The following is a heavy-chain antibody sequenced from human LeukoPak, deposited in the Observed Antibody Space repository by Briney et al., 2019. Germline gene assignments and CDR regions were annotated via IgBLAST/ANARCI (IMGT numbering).Heavy chain of an antibody. CDR1: GFTFDDYA. Sequence: PGGSLRLSCAASGFTFDDYAMHWVRQAPGKGLEWVALISWGGHTTYYADSVRGRFTISRDNSKNSLYLQMNSLRTEDTAFYYCTRDTDYGSATNYFDSWGQGTLVSVSS. D-gene: IGHD3-10*01. J-gene: IGHJ4*02. CDR2: ISWGGHTT. CDR3: TRDTDYGSATNYFDS. V-gene: IGHV3-43*01.